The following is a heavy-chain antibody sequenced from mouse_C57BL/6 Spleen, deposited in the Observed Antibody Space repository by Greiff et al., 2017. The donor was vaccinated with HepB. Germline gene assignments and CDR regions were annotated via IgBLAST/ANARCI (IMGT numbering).Heavy chain of an antibody. Sequence: EVNLVESGEGLVKPGGSLKLSCAASGFTFSSYAMSWVRQTPEKRLEWVAYISSGGDYIYYADTVKGRFTISRDNARNTLYLQMSSLKSEDTAMYYCTREGYYEYDGPYWYFDVWGTGTTVTVSS. D-gene: IGHD2-4*01. CDR1: GFTFSSYA. CDR3: TREGYYEYDGPYWYFDV. J-gene: IGHJ1*03. CDR2: ISSGGDYI. V-gene: IGHV5-9-1*02.